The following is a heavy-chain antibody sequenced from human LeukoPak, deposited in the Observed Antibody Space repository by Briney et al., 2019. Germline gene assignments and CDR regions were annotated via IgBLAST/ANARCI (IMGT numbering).Heavy chain of an antibody. Sequence: PSETLSLTCTVSGGSISSGGYYWSWIRQPPGKGLEWIGYIYHSGSTYYNPSLKSRVTISVDRSKNQFSLKLSSVTAADTAVYYCARGPHMTRPKWWFDPWGQGTLVTVSS. CDR1: GGSISSGGYY. V-gene: IGHV4-30-2*01. CDR3: ARGPHMTRPKWWFDP. CDR2: IYHSGST. J-gene: IGHJ5*02. D-gene: IGHD1-1*01.